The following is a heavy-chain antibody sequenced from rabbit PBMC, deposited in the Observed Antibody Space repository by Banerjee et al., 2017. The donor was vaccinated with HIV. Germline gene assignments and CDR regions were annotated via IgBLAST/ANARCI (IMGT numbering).Heavy chain of an antibody. CDR3: ARGAGSRTRLDL. Sequence: QSLEESGGDLVKPGASLTLTCTASGFSFSSSHYMCWVRQAPGKGLEWIACIGTSTGSTYYASWAKGRFTISKTSSTTVTLQMTSLTAADTATYFCARGAGSRTRLDLRGPGTLVTVS. V-gene: IGHV1S40*01. D-gene: IGHD4-2*01. CDR1: GFSFSSSHY. CDR2: IGTSTGST. J-gene: IGHJ3*01.